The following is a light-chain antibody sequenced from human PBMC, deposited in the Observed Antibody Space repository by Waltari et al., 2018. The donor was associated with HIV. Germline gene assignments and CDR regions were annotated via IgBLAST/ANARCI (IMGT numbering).Light chain of an antibody. Sequence: DIQMTQSPSSLSASVGARVTISCRSSQNINSYLNWNQQKAGRAPQLLIYGALNLHTWAPRRFSARGSGTDFTLTITSLQPEDFATYFCQQSYNVPVTFGGGTKVEV. CDR1: QNINSY. CDR3: QQSYNVPVT. V-gene: IGKV1-39*01. CDR2: GAL. J-gene: IGKJ4*01.